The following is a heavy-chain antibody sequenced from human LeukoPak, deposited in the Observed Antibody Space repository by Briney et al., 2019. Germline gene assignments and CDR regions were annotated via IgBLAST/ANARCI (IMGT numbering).Heavy chain of an antibody. J-gene: IGHJ4*02. Sequence: GESLKISCKGSGYSFINYWIGWVRQMPGKGLEWMGIMYPGDSDTRYSPSFQGQVTISADKSIRTVYLQWSSLKASDTAMYYCARTERTGDPVDYWGQGTLVTVSS. CDR1: GYSFINYW. CDR2: MYPGDSDT. CDR3: ARTERTGDPVDY. D-gene: IGHD7-27*01. V-gene: IGHV5-51*01.